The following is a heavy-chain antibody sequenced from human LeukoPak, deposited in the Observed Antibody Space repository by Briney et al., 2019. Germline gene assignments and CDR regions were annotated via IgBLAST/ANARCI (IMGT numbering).Heavy chain of an antibody. CDR3: ARVRRDYVLGSYRYPDY. D-gene: IGHD3-16*02. Sequence: SETLSVSCAVYGGSFSGYYWSWIRQPPGKGLEWIGEINHSGSTNYNPSLKSRVTISVDTSKNQFSLKLSSVTAADTAVYYCARVRRDYVLGSYRYPDYWGQGTLVTVSS. V-gene: IGHV4-34*01. CDR2: INHSGST. CDR1: GGSFSGYY. J-gene: IGHJ4*02.